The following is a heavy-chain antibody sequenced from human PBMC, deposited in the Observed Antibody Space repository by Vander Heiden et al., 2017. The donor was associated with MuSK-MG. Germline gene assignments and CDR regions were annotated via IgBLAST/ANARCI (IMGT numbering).Heavy chain of an antibody. CDR1: GYTFSNYG. CDR3: ARDDGAYYDSSGLLHY. J-gene: IGHJ4*02. D-gene: IGHD3-22*01. CDR2: ISAYNGNT. Sequence: SCEASGYTFSNYGFTWVRQAPGQGLEWMGWISAYNGNTFYAQKIQGRVTMTTDTSTNTAYMELRSLRSDDTAGYYCARDDGAYYDSSGLLHYWGQGTLGTVSS. V-gene: IGHV1-18*01.